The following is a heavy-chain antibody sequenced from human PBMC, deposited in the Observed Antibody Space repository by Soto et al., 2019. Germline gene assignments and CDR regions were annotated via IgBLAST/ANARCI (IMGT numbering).Heavy chain of an antibody. CDR3: ARVATGSYNWFDP. Sequence: GGSLRLSCDSSGVTFTSYWMHWVRQAPGMGLMWVSRINSDGTSTTCADSVKGRFTISRDNAKNTLYLQMNSLRAEDTAVYYCARVATGSYNWFDPWGPGTLVTVSS. CDR1: GVTFTSYW. D-gene: IGHD1-26*01. V-gene: IGHV3-74*01. J-gene: IGHJ5*02. CDR2: INSDGTST.